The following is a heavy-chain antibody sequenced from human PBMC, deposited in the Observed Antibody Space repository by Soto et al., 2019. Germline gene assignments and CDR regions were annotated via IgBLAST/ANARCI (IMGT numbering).Heavy chain of an antibody. CDR2: IKSKTDGGTT. CDR3: TIVDYCGGDCYTAYYYYMDV. J-gene: IGHJ6*03. Sequence: GGSLRLSCAASGFTFSNAWMSWVRQAPGEGLEWVGRIKSKTDGGTTDYAAPVKGRFTISRDDSKNTLYLQMNSLKTEDTAVYYCTIVDYCGGDCYTAYYYYMDVWGKGTTVTVSS. CDR1: GFTFSNAW. V-gene: IGHV3-15*01. D-gene: IGHD2-21*01.